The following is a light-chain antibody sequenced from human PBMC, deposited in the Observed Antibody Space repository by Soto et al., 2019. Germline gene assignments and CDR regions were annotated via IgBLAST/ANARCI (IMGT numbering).Light chain of an antibody. V-gene: IGKV1-5*01. Sequence: DIQMTQSPSTLSASVGDRVTITCRASRSISSWLAWYQQKPGKAPKLLIYDASSLESGVPSRFSGSGSGTEFTLTISSLQPDDFATYYCQQYNSEPWTFGQGTKVEIK. J-gene: IGKJ1*01. CDR1: RSISSW. CDR3: QQYNSEPWT. CDR2: DAS.